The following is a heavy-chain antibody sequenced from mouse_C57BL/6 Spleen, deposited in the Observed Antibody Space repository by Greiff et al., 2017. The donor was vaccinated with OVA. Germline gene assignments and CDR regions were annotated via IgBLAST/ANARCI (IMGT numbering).Heavy chain of an antibody. Sequence: EVKLMESGPGLVKPSQSLSLTCSVTGYSITSGYYWNWIRQFPGNKLDWMGYIGYDGSNNYNPSLKNRISITRDNSKNLFFLKLHSVTPEDTATYYCARHGISEGYAMDYWGQGTSVIVSS. CDR1: GYSITSGYY. V-gene: IGHV3-6*01. D-gene: IGHD1-1*01. J-gene: IGHJ4*01. CDR3: ARHGISEGYAMDY. CDR2: IGYDGSN.